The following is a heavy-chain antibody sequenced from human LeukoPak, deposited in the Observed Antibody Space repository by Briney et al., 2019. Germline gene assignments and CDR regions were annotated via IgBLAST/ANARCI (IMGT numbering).Heavy chain of an antibody. J-gene: IGHJ2*01. CDR1: GGSISSGDYY. CDR3: ATSLSSHHPPNWYFDL. D-gene: IGHD2-15*01. V-gene: IGHV4-30-4*01. CDR2: IYYSGST. Sequence: SQTLSLTCTVSGGSISSGDYYWSWIRQPPGKGLEWIGYIYYSGSTYYNPSPKSRVTISVDTSKNQFSLKLSSVTAADTAVYYCATSLSSHHPPNWYFDLWGRDTLVTVSS.